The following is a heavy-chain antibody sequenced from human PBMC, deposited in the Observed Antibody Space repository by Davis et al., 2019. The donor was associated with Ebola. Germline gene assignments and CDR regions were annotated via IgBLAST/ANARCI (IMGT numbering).Heavy chain of an antibody. V-gene: IGHV3-21*01. Sequence: GESLKISCAASGFTFSSYWMSWVRQAPGKGLEWVSSISSTSAYIYYADSVKGRFTISRDNAKNSLYLQMNSLRAEDTAVYYCARDQFGGSYWGQGTLVTVSS. CDR2: ISSTSAYI. D-gene: IGHD2-15*01. CDR3: ARDQFGGSY. CDR1: GFTFSSYW. J-gene: IGHJ4*02.